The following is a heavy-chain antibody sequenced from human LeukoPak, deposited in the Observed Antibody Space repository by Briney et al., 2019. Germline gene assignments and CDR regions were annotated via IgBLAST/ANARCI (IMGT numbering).Heavy chain of an antibody. CDR2: FDPEDGET. CDR1: GYTLTELS. D-gene: IGHD3-22*01. V-gene: IGHV1-24*01. Sequence: ASVKVSCKVSGYTLTELSMHWVRPAPGKGLEWMGGFDPEDGETIYAQKFQGRVTMTEDTSTDTAYMELSSLRSEDTAVYYCATDIQYYDSSGYPGVFDYWGQGTLVTVSS. J-gene: IGHJ4*02. CDR3: ATDIQYYDSSGYPGVFDY.